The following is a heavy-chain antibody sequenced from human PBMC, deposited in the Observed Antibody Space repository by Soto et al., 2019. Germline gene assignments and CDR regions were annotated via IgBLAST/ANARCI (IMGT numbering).Heavy chain of an antibody. CDR2: ISGSGGST. Sequence: GGSLRLSCAASGFTFSSYAMSWVRQAPGKGLEWVSAISGSGGSTYYADSGKGRFTISIDNSKNTLYLQMNRLRAEDAAVYYCAKDRPDDPYSGSYFDYWGQGTLVTVSS. V-gene: IGHV3-23*01. CDR1: GFTFSSYA. CDR3: AKDRPDDPYSGSYFDY. D-gene: IGHD1-26*01. J-gene: IGHJ4*02.